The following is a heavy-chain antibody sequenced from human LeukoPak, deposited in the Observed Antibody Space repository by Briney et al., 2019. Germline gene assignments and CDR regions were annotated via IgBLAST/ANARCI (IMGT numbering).Heavy chain of an antibody. V-gene: IGHV1-18*01. CDR1: GYTFTSYG. D-gene: IGHD3-3*01. CDR2: ISAYNGNT. Sequence: ASVNVSCKASGYTFTSYGISWVRQAPGQGLEWMGWISAYNGNTNYAQKLQGRVTMTTDTSTSTAYMELRSLRSDDTAVYYCARSSNYDFWSGYFNYWGQGTLVTVSS. CDR3: ARSSNYDFWSGYFNY. J-gene: IGHJ4*02.